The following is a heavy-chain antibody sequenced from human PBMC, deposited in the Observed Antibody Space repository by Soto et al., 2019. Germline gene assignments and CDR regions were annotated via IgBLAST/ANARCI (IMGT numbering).Heavy chain of an antibody. J-gene: IGHJ6*03. CDR2: ISGSGRTT. V-gene: IGHV3-23*01. Sequence: EVQLLESGGGLVQPGGSLRLSCAASGFTFGSYAMNWLRQAPGRGLECVSFISGSGRTTHYADSVKGRFTVSRDNSKNTLYLQMNSLRAEDTALYYCAKFRGPSYSYYSMDVWGKGTTVTVSS. CDR3: AKFRGPSYSYYSMDV. D-gene: IGHD3-16*01. CDR1: GFTFGSYA.